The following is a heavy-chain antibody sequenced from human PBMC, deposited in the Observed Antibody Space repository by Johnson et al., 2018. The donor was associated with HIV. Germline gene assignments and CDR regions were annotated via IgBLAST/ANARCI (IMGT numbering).Heavy chain of an antibody. J-gene: IGHJ3*02. D-gene: IGHD6-19*01. CDR3: AKDLSSGWYHAFVI. CDR2: IRYDGSNK. Sequence: QVQLVESGGGVVQPGGSLRLSCAASGFTFSSYGMHWVRQAPGKGLEWVAFIRYDGSNKYYADSVKGRFTISRDNSKNTLYLQMNSLRVEDTAVYYCAKDLSSGWYHAFVIWGQGTMVTVSS. V-gene: IGHV3-30*02. CDR1: GFTFSSYG.